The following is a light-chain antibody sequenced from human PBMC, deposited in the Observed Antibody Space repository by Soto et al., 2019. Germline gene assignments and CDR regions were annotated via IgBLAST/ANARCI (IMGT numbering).Light chain of an antibody. CDR1: QSVLYSSNNKNY. CDR3: QQYESTPPT. Sequence: DIVMTQSPDSLDVSLGERANINCKSSQSVLYSSNNKNYLAWYQQRPGQPPKLLIYWASTRESGVPDRFSGSGSATDFTLTITSLQAEDVAVYYCQQYESTPPTLGQGTKLEIK. V-gene: IGKV4-1*01. J-gene: IGKJ2*01. CDR2: WAS.